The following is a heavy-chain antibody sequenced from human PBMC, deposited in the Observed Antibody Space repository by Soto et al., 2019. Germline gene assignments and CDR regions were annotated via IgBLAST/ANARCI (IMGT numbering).Heavy chain of an antibody. Sequence: QVRLVQSGAEVKKPGASVKISCKASGYTFTRYTMNWVRQAPGQRLEWMGWINPDNGNTKSSQKFQDRVIITRDTSASTAYMDLSSLRPEDTAVYYCARGIATGQLDPWGQGTLVTVSS. V-gene: IGHV1-3*01. D-gene: IGHD2-15*01. CDR1: GYTFTRYT. CDR3: ARGIATGQLDP. J-gene: IGHJ5*02. CDR2: INPDNGNT.